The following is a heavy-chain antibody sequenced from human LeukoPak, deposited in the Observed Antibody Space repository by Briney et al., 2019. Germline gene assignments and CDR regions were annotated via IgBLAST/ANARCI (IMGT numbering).Heavy chain of an antibody. Sequence: PGGSLRLSCAASGFTFSSYAMSWVRQAPGKGLEWVSAISGSGGSTYYADSVKGRVTISRDNSKNTLYLQMHSLRAEDTAVYSCAKNLLGSEAFSWYFDLWGRGTQVTVSS. D-gene: IGHD1-26*01. CDR3: AKNLLGSEAFSWYFDL. CDR2: ISGSGGST. J-gene: IGHJ2*01. CDR1: GFTFSSYA. V-gene: IGHV3-23*01.